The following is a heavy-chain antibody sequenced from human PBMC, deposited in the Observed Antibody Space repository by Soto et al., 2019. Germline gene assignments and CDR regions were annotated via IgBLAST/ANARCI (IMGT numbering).Heavy chain of an antibody. CDR1: GGSISSYY. J-gene: IGHJ4*02. CDR2: IYYSGST. V-gene: IGHV4-59*01. Sequence: PSETLSLTCTVSGGSISSYYWSWIRQPPGKGLEWIGYIYYSGSTNYNPSLKSRVTISVDTSKNQFSLKLSSVTAADTAVYYCARDLRTSGESYFDYWGQGTLVTVSS. D-gene: IGHD2-8*01. CDR3: ARDLRTSGESYFDY.